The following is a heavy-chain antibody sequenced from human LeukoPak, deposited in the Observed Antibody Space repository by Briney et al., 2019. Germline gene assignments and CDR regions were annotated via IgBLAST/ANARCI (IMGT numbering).Heavy chain of an antibody. CDR1: GVSMTNYY. V-gene: IGHV4-59*12. Sequence: SETLSLTCTVSGVSMTNYYWSWIRQPPGKGLEWIGCISDSGKTNYNPSLRSRVTISVDTSKNQFSLKLSSVTAADTAVYYCARGGLTGYSSGWYWFDPWGQGTLVTVSS. CDR2: ISDSGKT. CDR3: ARGGLTGYSSGWYWFDP. J-gene: IGHJ5*02. D-gene: IGHD6-19*01.